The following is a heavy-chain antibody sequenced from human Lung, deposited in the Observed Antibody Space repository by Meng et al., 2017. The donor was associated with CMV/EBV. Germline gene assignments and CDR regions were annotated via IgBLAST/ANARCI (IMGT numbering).Heavy chain of an antibody. V-gene: IGHV4-61*08. CDR3: ARDLLGSSSWSYDAFDI. CDR1: GGSVSTGGYY. CDR2: IYYTGDT. Sequence: GSLRLXXTVSGGSVSTGGYYWTWIRQPPGKGLEWIGYIYYTGDTHYKSSLRSRLAISLDASKNQVSLKLNSVTAADTAVYYCARDLLGSSSWSYDAFDIWGQGIXVTVSS. J-gene: IGHJ3*02. D-gene: IGHD6-13*01.